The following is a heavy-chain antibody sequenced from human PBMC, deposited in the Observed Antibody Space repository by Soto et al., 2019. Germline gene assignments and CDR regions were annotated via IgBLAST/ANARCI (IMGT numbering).Heavy chain of an antibody. D-gene: IGHD3-10*01. CDR2: IYYSGST. Sequence: KTSETLSLTCTVSGGSVSSGSYYWSWIRQPPGKGLEWIGYIYYSGSTNYNPSLKSRVTISVDTSKNQFSLKLSSVTAADTAVYYCARAPTLWFGELLYFDYWGKGTLVTVS. J-gene: IGHJ4*02. V-gene: IGHV4-61*01. CDR1: GGSVSSGSYY. CDR3: ARAPTLWFGELLYFDY.